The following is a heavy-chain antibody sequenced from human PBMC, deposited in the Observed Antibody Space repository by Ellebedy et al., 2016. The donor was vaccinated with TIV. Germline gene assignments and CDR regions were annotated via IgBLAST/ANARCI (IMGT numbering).Heavy chain of an antibody. CDR1: GFTFSSYA. CDR2: VSFDGRTK. D-gene: IGHD2-21*02. CDR3: ARDCGGDCYQVDY. Sequence: PGGSLRLSCAASGFTFSSYAMSWVRQAPGKGLEWVAVVSFDGRTKYYADSVKGRFTISRDSSKNSLYLQMNSLRAEDTAVYYCARDCGGDCYQVDYWGQGTLVTVSS. J-gene: IGHJ4*02. V-gene: IGHV3-30*03.